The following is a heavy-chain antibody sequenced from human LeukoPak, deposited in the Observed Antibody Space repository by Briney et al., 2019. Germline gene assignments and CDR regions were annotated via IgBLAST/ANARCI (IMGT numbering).Heavy chain of an antibody. V-gene: IGHV3-7*03. D-gene: IGHD6-13*01. J-gene: IGHJ4*02. Sequence: GGSLRLSCAASGFTFSSYWMSWVRQAPGKGLEWVANINRDGGEKYHVDSVKGRFTISRDNAKNSLYLQMNSLRTEDTAVYYCATEAAGVDYWGQGTLVTVSS. CDR2: INRDGGEK. CDR1: GFTFSSYW. CDR3: ATEAAGVDY.